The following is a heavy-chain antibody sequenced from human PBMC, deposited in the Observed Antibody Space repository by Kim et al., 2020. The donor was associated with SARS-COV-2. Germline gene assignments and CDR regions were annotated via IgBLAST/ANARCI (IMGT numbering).Heavy chain of an antibody. CDR2: IYYSGST. J-gene: IGHJ3*02. V-gene: IGHV4-59*08. Sequence: SETLSLTCTVSGGSISSYYWSWIRQPPGKGLEWIGYIYYSGSTNYNPSLKSRVTISVDTSKNQFSQKLRSVTAADTAVYYCARRGLGYCSSTSCLAAFDIWGQGTMVTVSS. D-gene: IGHD2-2*01. CDR1: GGSISSYY. CDR3: ARRGLGYCSSTSCLAAFDI.